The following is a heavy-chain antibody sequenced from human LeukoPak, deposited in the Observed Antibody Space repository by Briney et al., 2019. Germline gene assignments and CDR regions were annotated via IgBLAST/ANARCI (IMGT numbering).Heavy chain of an antibody. D-gene: IGHD3-22*01. CDR1: GFTSNDNA. J-gene: IGHJ4*02. CDR3: AKDIQHGDSSGYDY. Sequence: GGSLRLSCAASGFTSNDNAIHWVRQAPGKGLEWVSGFSWSSGSIGYADSVKGRFTISRDNAKNSLYLQMNSLRAEDTALYYCAKDIQHGDSSGYDYWGQGTLVTVSS. V-gene: IGHV3-9*02. CDR2: FSWSSGSI.